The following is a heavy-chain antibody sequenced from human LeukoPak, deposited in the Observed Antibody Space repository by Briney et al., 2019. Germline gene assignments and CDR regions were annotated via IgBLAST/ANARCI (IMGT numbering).Heavy chain of an antibody. J-gene: IGHJ4*02. CDR2: ISGDGEST. CDR3: ARDEYLWVVIQLGLFDY. CDR1: GVTLRNYA. Sequence: GGSLRLSCAASGVTLRNYAMTWIRQAPGKGLQWVSVISGDGESTYYADSVKGRFTISRDNSKNTLYLQMNSLRAEDTAVYYCARDEYLWVVIQLGLFDYWGQGTLVTVSS. V-gene: IGHV3-23*01. D-gene: IGHD2-2*01.